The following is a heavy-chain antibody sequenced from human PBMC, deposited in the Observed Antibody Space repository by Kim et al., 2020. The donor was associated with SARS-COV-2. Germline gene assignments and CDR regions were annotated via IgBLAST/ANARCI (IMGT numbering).Heavy chain of an antibody. Sequence: ASVKVSCKASGYTFTSYGISWGRQAPGQGLEWMGWISAYNGNTNYAQKLQGRVTMTTDTSTSTAYMELRSLRSDDTAVYYCARDRGLVADGYYYMDVWGKGTTVTVSS. J-gene: IGHJ6*03. CDR3: ARDRGLVADGYYYMDV. CDR2: ISAYNGNT. CDR1: GYTFTSYG. V-gene: IGHV1-18*01. D-gene: IGHD3-9*01.